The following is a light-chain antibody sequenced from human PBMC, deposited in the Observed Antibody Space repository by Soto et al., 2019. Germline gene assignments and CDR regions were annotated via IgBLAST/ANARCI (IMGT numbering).Light chain of an antibody. CDR1: SSSIGAGYD. CDR2: GNN. CDR3: QSYDSRLTAYV. V-gene: IGLV1-40*01. J-gene: IGLJ1*01. Sequence: QSVLTQPPSVSGAPGQRVTISCTGSSSSIGAGYDVHWYHQLPGAAPKLLVSGNNNRPSGVPDRFSASKSGTSASLAITGRQTEDEAQYYCQSYDSRLTAYVFGTGTKLIVL.